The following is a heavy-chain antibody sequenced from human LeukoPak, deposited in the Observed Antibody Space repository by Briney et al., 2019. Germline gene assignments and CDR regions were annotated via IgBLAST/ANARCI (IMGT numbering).Heavy chain of an antibody. D-gene: IGHD6-13*01. CDR3: ARERASAGPHFEH. V-gene: IGHV4-59*01. J-gene: IGHJ4*02. Sequence: SVTLTLTCSVSGGSISTYYWSWIRQSPGKGLEGIGYNYNRGTTNYNPSLKSRVTISVDRSKNQFSLSLTSVTAADTAVYYCARERASAGPHFEHWGRGILVTVSS. CDR2: NYNRGTT. CDR1: GGSISTYY.